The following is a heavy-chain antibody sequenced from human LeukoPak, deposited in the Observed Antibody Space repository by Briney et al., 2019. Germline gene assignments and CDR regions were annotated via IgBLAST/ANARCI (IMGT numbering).Heavy chain of an antibody. D-gene: IGHD3-22*01. V-gene: IGHV1-8*03. Sequence: ASVKVSCKASGYTFTSYDINWVRQATGQGLEWMGWMNPNSGNTGYAQKFQGRVTITRNTSISTAYMELSSLRSDDTAVYYCARDPQYYYDSSGYSGKYFQHWGQGTLVTVSS. CDR2: MNPNSGNT. CDR1: GYTFTSYD. J-gene: IGHJ1*01. CDR3: ARDPQYYYDSSGYSGKYFQH.